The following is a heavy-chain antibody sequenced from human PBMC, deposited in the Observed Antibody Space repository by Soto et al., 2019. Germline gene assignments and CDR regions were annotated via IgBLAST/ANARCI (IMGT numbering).Heavy chain of an antibody. Sequence: QVQLMESGGGVVQPGRSLRLSCAASGFTLSNYAVHWVRQAPGKGLEWXTVISYDGTNKYYAESVKGRFTISRDNSKNTLYVQMNSLRAXDTAVYYCAXXXXXXXXXXXYXMDVWGQGTTVTVSS. CDR1: GFTLSNYA. CDR3: AXXXXXXXXXXXYXMDV. J-gene: IGHJ6*02. CDR2: ISYDGTNK. V-gene: IGHV3-30-3*01.